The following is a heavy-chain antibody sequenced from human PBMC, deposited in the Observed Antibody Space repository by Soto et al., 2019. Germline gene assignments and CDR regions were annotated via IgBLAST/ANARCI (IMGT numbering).Heavy chain of an antibody. D-gene: IGHD3-10*01. CDR1: GGSISSGGYY. J-gene: IGHJ4*02. CDR3: ARAAFGGLARDKGGFDC. V-gene: IGHV4-31*03. Sequence: QVQLQESGPGLVKPSQTLSLTCTVSGGSISSGGYYWSWIRQHPGKGLEWIGYIYYSGSTYYNPSIKSRVTIAVDTSNNQFSMKLSSVTAADTAVYYCARAAFGGLARDKGGFDCLGQGTLVTGSS. CDR2: IYYSGST.